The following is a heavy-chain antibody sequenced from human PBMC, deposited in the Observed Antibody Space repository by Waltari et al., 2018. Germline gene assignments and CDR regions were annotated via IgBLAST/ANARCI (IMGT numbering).Heavy chain of an antibody. Sequence: QVQLVQSGAEVKKPGSSVKVSCKASGGTFSSYAISWVRQAPGQGLEWMGRIIPIFGKANYAQEFQGRVTITADKSTNTAYMELSSLRSEDTAVYYCARDSGLVTNYYMDVWGKGTTVTISS. CDR2: IIPIFGKA. CDR3: ARDSGLVTNYYMDV. J-gene: IGHJ6*03. V-gene: IGHV1-69*04. CDR1: GGTFSSYA.